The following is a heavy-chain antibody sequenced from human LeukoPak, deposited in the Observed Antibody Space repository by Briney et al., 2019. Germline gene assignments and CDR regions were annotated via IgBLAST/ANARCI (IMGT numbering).Heavy chain of an antibody. CDR1: GFDFSGFS. J-gene: IGHJ4*02. D-gene: IGHD5-12*01. V-gene: IGHV3-7*01. CDR3: GRGGMGEYTGYDDF. Sequence: GGSLRLSCVVSGFDFSGFSMSWVRQAPGKGLEWVANIKHDGSEDHYVDSVRGRFTISRDNAKNSLFLQMNSLRAEDTAVYYCGRGGMGEYTGYDDFWGQGTLVTVSP. CDR2: IKHDGSED.